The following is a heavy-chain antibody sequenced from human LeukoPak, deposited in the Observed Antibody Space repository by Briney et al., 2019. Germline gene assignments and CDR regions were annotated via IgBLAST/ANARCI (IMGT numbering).Heavy chain of an antibody. V-gene: IGHV3-66*01. CDR2: IYAGGST. D-gene: IGHD5-18*01. Sequence: GGSLRLSCAASGVTVSSNFMSWVRQAPGKGLEWVSIIYAGGSTYYADSVKGRFTISRDNSMDTLYPQMNSLRAEDTAVYYCARDEDTATLFDYWGRGTLVTVSS. CDR3: ARDEDTATLFDY. CDR1: GVTVSSNF. J-gene: IGHJ4*01.